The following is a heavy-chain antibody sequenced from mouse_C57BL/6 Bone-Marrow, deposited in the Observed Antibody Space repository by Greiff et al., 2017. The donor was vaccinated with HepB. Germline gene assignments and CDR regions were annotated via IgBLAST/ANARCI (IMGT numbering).Heavy chain of an antibody. CDR3: ARGRVITTVVAHWYFDV. D-gene: IGHD1-1*01. J-gene: IGHJ1*03. CDR2: IYPGSGST. CDR1: GYTFTSYW. V-gene: IGHV1-55*01. Sequence: AQLQQPGAELVKPGASVKMSCKASGYTFTSYWITWVKQRPGQGLEWIGDIYPGSGSTNYNEKFKSKATLTVDTSSSTAYMQLSSLTSEDSAVYYCARGRVITTVVAHWYFDVWGTGTTVTVSS.